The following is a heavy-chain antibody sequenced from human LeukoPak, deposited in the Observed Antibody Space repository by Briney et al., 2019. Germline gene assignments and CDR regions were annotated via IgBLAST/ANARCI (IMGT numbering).Heavy chain of an antibody. CDR2: ISSSSSTI. CDR1: GFTFSSYS. D-gene: IGHD3-16*01. Sequence: GGSLRLSCAASGFTFSSYSMNWVRQAPGKGLEWVSYISSSSSTIYYADSVKGRFTISRDNSKNTLYLQMNSLRAEDTAVYYCAREGIYDYVWGSYDYWGQGTLVTVSS. CDR3: AREGIYDYVWGSYDY. V-gene: IGHV3-48*01. J-gene: IGHJ4*02.